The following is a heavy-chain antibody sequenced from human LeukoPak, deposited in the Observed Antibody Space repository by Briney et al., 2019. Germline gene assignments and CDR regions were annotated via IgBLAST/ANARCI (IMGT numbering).Heavy chain of an antibody. D-gene: IGHD6-19*01. V-gene: IGHV4-39*07. CDR1: GGSISSSSYY. CDR2: IYYSGST. CDR3: ARGGSGWYSNAFDI. J-gene: IGHJ3*02. Sequence: PSETLSLTCTVSGGSISSSSYYWGWIRQPPGKGLEWIGSIYYSGSTYYNPSLKSRVTISVDTSKNQFSLKLSSVTAADTAVYYCARGGSGWYSNAFDIWGQGTMVTVSS.